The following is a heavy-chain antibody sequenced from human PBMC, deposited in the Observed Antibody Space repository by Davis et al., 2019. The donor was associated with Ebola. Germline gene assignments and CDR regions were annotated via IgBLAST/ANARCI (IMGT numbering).Heavy chain of an antibody. J-gene: IGHJ4*02. CDR3: ARSGSWYGVYQPFDY. CDR1: GFTFSSYA. CDR2: ISGSGGST. V-gene: IGHV3-23*01. Sequence: PGGSLRLSCAASGFTFSSYAMSWVRQAPGKALEWVSAISGSGGSTYYADSVKGRFTISRDNSKNTLYLQMNSLRAEDTAVYYCARSGSWYGVYQPFDYWGQGTLVTVSS. D-gene: IGHD6-13*01.